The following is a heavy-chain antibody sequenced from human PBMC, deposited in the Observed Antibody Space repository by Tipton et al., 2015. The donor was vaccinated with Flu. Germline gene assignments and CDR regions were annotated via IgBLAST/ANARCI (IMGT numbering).Heavy chain of an antibody. J-gene: IGHJ3*02. D-gene: IGHD1-26*01. CDR3: ASLRGSGSYSRYAFDI. CDR2: ISRSSTYI. CDR1: EFTFSSYN. Sequence: SLRLSCVASEFTFSSYNMNWVRQAPGKGLEWVSSISRSSTYIYYADSVKGRFTIARDNAKNSLYLQMNSLRAEDTAVYYCASLRGSGSYSRYAFDIWGQGTMVTVSS. V-gene: IGHV3-21*01.